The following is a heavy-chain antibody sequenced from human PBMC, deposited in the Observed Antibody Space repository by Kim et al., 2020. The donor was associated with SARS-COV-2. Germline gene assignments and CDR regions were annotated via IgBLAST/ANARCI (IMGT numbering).Heavy chain of an antibody. V-gene: IGHV3-30*07. D-gene: IGHD1-1*01. CDR3: ARDPGTPLYYYYMDV. J-gene: IGHJ6*03. Sequence: TGKGRFTSTRDNSKNTLYLQMSSRRAEDTAVYYCARDPGTPLYYYYMDVWGKGTTVTVSS.